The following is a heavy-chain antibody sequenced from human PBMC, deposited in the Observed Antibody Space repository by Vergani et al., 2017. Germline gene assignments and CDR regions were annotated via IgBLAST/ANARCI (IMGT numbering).Heavy chain of an antibody. CDR2: IYYNGST. V-gene: IGHV4-61*02. CDR3: ARADFNTSWYGQSFNFDF. D-gene: IGHD6-13*01. CDR1: GASIMKRGGYY. Sequence: QVQLQESGPGLVKTSQTLSLTCAVSGASIMKRGGYYWTWIRQPAGKGLEWIGRIYYNGSTNYHPTLESRVTMSVDTSKNQFSLNLRSVSAADTAVYFCARADFNTSWYGQSFNFDFWGPGALVTVSS. J-gene: IGHJ4*02.